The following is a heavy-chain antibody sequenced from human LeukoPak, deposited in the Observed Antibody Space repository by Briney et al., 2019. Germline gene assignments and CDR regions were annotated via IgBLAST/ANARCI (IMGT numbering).Heavy chain of an antibody. Sequence: PSETLSLTCTVSGGSISNNYWSWIRQPPGKGLEWIGFIYYSGSTKYNPSLESRVTISVDTSKNQLSLNLNSVTAADTAIYYCARHLKGVMTCFDYWGQGAVVTVSS. J-gene: IGHJ4*02. D-gene: IGHD2-21*02. V-gene: IGHV4-59*08. CDR2: IYYSGST. CDR3: ARHLKGVMTCFDY. CDR1: GGSISNNY.